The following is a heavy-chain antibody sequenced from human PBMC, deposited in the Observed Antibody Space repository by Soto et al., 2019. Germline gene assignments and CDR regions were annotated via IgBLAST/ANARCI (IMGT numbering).Heavy chain of an antibody. CDR3: ARDTAVADYYFDY. CDR2: INPNSGGT. CDR1: GYTFTGYY. V-gene: IGHV1-2*02. Sequence: ASVKGSCKASGYTFTGYYIHWVGQAPGQGLEWMGWINPNSGGTNYGQEFQGRVTMTRDTSISTAYMELSRLRSDDTAVYYCARDTAVADYYFDYWGQGTLVTVSS. D-gene: IGHD6-19*01. J-gene: IGHJ4*02.